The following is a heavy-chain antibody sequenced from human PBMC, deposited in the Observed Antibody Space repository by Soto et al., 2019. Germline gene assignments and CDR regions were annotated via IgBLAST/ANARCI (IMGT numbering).Heavy chain of an antibody. Sequence: QVQLQESGPGLVRPSQTLSLTCTVSGGSISSGDYYWSWIRQHPGRGLEWIGYVYYSGITFYNPSLKSRLTIXVDTSKNQFXLRLGSVTAADTAVYYXAXXXFSRTWYPGDWGQGTLVTVSS. D-gene: IGHD6-13*01. CDR1: GGSISSGDYY. CDR2: VYYSGIT. J-gene: IGHJ4*02. V-gene: IGHV4-31*03. CDR3: AXXXFSRTWYPGD.